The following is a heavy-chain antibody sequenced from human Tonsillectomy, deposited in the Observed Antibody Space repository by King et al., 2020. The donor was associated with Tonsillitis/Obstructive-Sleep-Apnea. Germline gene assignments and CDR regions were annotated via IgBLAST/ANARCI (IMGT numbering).Heavy chain of an antibody. D-gene: IGHD2-2*01. CDR3: ARGQLPPHYYFYMDV. CDR1: GYIFTTYY. J-gene: IGHJ6*03. V-gene: IGHV1-46*01. CDR2: INPSGGGA. Sequence: QLVQSGAEVKKPGASVKLSCKTSGYIFTTYYVHWVRQAPGQGLEWVGVINPSGGGARYSQKFLGRVTMTGDTSTTTVYMDLSRPTFEDTAVYYFARGQLPPHYYFYMDVWGTGTTVTVSS.